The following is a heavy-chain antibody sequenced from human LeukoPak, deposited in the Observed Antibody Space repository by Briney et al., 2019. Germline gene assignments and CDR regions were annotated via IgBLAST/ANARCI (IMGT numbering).Heavy chain of an antibody. CDR2: IQYDGSNK. Sequence: GRSLRLSCAASGFTLSSYGMHWVRQAPGKGLEWVAFIQYDGSNKYYADSVKGRFTISRDNSKNTLYLQMNSLRAEDTAVYYCAKGVLYSSSWYFGGDYFDYWGQGTLVTVSS. CDR3: AKGVLYSSSWYFGGDYFDY. J-gene: IGHJ4*02. CDR1: GFTLSSYG. D-gene: IGHD6-13*01. V-gene: IGHV3-30*02.